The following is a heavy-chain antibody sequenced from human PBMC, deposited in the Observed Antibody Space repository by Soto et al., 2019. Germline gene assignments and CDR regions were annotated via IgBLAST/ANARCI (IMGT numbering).Heavy chain of an antibody. CDR2: IYYIGST. CDR3: ARSVFP. J-gene: IGHJ5*02. Sequence: SDTLSLTCTVSGGSISCGCYSWNWIRQHPGKGLEWIGYIYYIGSTYYNPSLKSRVTISLDTSKNQFSLKLSSVTAADTAVYYCARSVFPWGQGTLVTVSS. CDR1: GGSISCGCYS. V-gene: IGHV4-31*03.